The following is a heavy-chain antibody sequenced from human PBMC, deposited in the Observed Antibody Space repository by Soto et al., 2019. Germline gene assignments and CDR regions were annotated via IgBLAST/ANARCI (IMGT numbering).Heavy chain of an antibody. J-gene: IGHJ3*02. D-gene: IGHD3-9*01. CDR3: ARRLGRYFDWLFGSYGAFDI. V-gene: IGHV4-39*01. CDR2: IYYSGST. Sequence: SETLSLTCTVSGGSISSSSYYWGWIRQPPGKGLEWIGSIYYSGSTYYNPSLKSRVTISVDTSKNQFSLKLSSVTAADAAVYYCARRLGRYFDWLFGSYGAFDIWGQGTMVTVSS. CDR1: GGSISSSSYY.